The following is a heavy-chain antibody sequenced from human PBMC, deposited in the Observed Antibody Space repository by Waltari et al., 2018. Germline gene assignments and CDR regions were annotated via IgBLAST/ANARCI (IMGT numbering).Heavy chain of an antibody. J-gene: IGHJ4*02. Sequence: VQLLESGGGLVQPGGSLRLSCAASGFTFSSYAMHWVRQAPGKGLEWMGGFDPEDGETIYAQKFQCRVTMTEDTSTDTAYMELSSLRSEDTAVYYCATETSTWEQANFDYWGQGTLVTVSS. CDR2: FDPEDGET. CDR1: GFTFSSYA. D-gene: IGHD1-26*01. V-gene: IGHV1-24*01. CDR3: ATETSTWEQANFDY.